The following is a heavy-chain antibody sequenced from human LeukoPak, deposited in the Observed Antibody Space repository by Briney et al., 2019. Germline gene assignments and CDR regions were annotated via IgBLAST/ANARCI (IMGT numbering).Heavy chain of an antibody. CDR1: GYTFTGYY. J-gene: IGHJ4*02. D-gene: IGHD5-24*01. Sequence: ASVKVSCKASGYTFTGYYMHWVRQAPGQGLEWMGWINPNSGGTNYAQKFQDRVTMTRDTSISTAYMELSRLRSDDTAVYYCALVGEMGTTKGGFDYWGQGTLVTVSS. V-gene: IGHV1-2*02. CDR3: ALVGEMGTTKGGFDY. CDR2: INPNSGGT.